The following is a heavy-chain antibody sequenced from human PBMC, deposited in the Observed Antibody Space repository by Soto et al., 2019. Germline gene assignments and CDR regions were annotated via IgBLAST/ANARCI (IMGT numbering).Heavy chain of an antibody. CDR1: GFTFNNYA. Sequence: EVQLSESGGGLVQPGGSLRLSCAASGFTFNNYAMSWVRQAPGKGLEWVSTISTGGGSTNYADSVKGRFSSSRDYSQNPLYLQMNSLRAEDTAVYYWAKSRLKLCTKGLCYDYWGQGTLVTVSS. CDR2: ISTGGGST. CDR3: AKSRLKLCTKGLCYDY. D-gene: IGHD2-8*01. J-gene: IGHJ4*02. V-gene: IGHV3-23*01.